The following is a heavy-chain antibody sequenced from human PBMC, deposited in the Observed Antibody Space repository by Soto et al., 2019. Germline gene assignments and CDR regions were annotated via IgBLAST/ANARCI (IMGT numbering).Heavy chain of an antibody. D-gene: IGHD3-10*01. J-gene: IGHJ4*02. V-gene: IGHV3-48*03. CDR3: ARDRLSMVGGITYFFDY. CDR1: GFTFSSYE. CDR2: ISTTSGAI. Sequence: PGRSLRRYCEDSGFTFSSYEMNWVRQAPGKGLEWISYISTTSGAIFYADSVKGRFTISRDNSKNSLYLQMNSLRAEDTAVYYCARDRLSMVGGITYFFDYWGPGTPVTVSS.